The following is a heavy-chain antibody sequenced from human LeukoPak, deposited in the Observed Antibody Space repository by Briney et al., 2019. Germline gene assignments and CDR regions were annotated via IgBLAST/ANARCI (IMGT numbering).Heavy chain of an antibody. Sequence: SGTLSLTCTVSGGSVSSYYWSWIRQPPGKGLEWIGYIYYTGSTNYIPSLKSRVTISVDTSKNQFSLKLTSVTAADTAVYFCARTIHLGAYFDYWGQGTLVTVSS. CDR2: IYYTGST. CDR3: ARTIHLGAYFDY. V-gene: IGHV4-59*02. J-gene: IGHJ4*02. CDR1: GGSVSSYY. D-gene: IGHD2-2*02.